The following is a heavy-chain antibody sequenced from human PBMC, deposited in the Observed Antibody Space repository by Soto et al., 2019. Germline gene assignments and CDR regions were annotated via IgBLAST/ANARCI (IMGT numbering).Heavy chain of an antibody. J-gene: IGHJ4*02. V-gene: IGHV3-23*01. CDR1: GFTFSSYA. Sequence: GGSLRLSCAASGFTFSSYAMSWVRQAPGKGLEWVSAISGSGGSTYYADSVKGRFTISRDNSKNTLYLQMNSLRAEDTAVYYCASYSSGWHRTFDYRGQGTLVTVSS. CDR3: ASYSSGWHRTFDY. D-gene: IGHD6-19*01. CDR2: ISGSGGST.